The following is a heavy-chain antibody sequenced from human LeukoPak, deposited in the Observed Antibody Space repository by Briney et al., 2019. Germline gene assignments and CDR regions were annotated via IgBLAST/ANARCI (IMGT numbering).Heavy chain of an antibody. J-gene: IGHJ4*02. CDR1: GYTFINYF. Sequence: ASVKVSCKASGYTFINYFIRWVRQAPGQGLEWMGVINPRSGSTTYAQKFQGRVTMTRDTSTSTVYVELSSLRSEDTAVYYCAREGDAYKNFDYWGQGALVTVSS. D-gene: IGHD5-24*01. V-gene: IGHV1-46*01. CDR2: INPRSGST. CDR3: AREGDAYKNFDY.